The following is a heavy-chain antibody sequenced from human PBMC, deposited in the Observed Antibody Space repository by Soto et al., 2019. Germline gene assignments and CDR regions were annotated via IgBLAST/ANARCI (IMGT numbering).Heavy chain of an antibody. D-gene: IGHD6-25*01. CDR3: AREKRANGYFDY. Sequence: EVQLVESGGGLVQPGGSLRPSCEASGLTLSNYGMSWFRQVPGRGLEWGANINQDGGEKYFVGSVNGRFTTSRDNAKNSLFLQVNSLRAEDTAVYYCAREKRANGYFDYWGQGTLVTVSS. V-gene: IGHV3-7*01. J-gene: IGHJ4*02. CDR1: GLTLSNYG. CDR2: INQDGGEK.